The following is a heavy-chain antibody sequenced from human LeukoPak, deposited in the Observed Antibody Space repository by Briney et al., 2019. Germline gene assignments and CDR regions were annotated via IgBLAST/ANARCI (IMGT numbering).Heavy chain of an antibody. CDR1: GGSVTNGDYY. Sequence: SETLSLTCTVSGGSVTNGDYYWSWIRQPPGKGLEWIGYIYHSGSTNHNPSLWSRVTISVDTSKNQFSLKLSSVTAADTAVYYCARHQEDSYGYRVLDYWGQGTLVTVSS. CDR2: IYHSGST. CDR3: ARHQEDSYGYRVLDY. V-gene: IGHV4-61*08. D-gene: IGHD5-18*01. J-gene: IGHJ4*02.